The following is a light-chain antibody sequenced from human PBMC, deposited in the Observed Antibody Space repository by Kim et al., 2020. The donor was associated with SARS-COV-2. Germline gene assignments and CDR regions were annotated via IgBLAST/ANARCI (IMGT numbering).Light chain of an antibody. J-gene: IGKJ2*01. CDR3: QQDGSSRT. Sequence: EIVLTQSPGTLSLSPGERATLSCRASQSVSSSYLAWYQQKPGQAPRLLIYGASTRATGIPDRFSGSGSGTDFTLTIRRLEPEDFAVYYCQQDGSSRTFGQGTKLEI. CDR1: QSVSSSY. CDR2: GAS. V-gene: IGKV3-20*01.